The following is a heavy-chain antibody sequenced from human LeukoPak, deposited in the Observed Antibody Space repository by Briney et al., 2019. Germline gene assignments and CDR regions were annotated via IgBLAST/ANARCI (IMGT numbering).Heavy chain of an antibody. Sequence: ASETLSLTCAVYGGSFSGYYWAWIRQPPGKGLEWIGSIYSSVSTYYNPSLKSRVTISVDTSKNQFSLRLSSVTAADMALYYCAYSGSYGHLGYWGQGIPVTVAS. CDR1: GGSFSGYY. J-gene: IGHJ4*02. CDR2: IYSSVST. CDR3: AYSGSYGHLGY. D-gene: IGHD1-26*01. V-gene: IGHV4-39*01.